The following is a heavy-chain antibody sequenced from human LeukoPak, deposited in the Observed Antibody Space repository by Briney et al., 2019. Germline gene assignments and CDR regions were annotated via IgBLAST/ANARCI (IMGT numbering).Heavy chain of an antibody. J-gene: IGHJ4*02. CDR1: GFTFSSYA. D-gene: IGHD2-2*02. CDR2: ISGSGGST. V-gene: IGHV3-23*01. Sequence: PGGSLRLSCAASGFTFSSYAMSWVRQAPGKGLEWVSAISGSGGSTYYADSVKGRFTISRDNSMNTLYLQMNSLRAEDTAVYYCAKLVVVVPAAIGGRYFDYWGQGTLVTVSS. CDR3: AKLVVVVPAAIGGRYFDY.